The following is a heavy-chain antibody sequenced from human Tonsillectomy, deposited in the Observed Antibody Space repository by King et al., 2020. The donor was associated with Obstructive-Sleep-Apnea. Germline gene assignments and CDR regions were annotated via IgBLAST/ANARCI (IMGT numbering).Heavy chain of an antibody. CDR2: IFSNDEK. V-gene: IGHV2-26*01. CDR1: GFSLSNARMG. Sequence: LTLKESGPVLVKPTETLTLTCTVSGFSLSNARMGVSWIRQPPGKALEWLAHIFSNDEKSYSTPLKSRLTISKDTPKSQVVLTMTNMNPVDTATYYCARTLIPATARAAFDPWGQGTLVTVSS. J-gene: IGHJ5*02. CDR3: ARTLIPATARAAFDP. D-gene: IGHD2-2*01.